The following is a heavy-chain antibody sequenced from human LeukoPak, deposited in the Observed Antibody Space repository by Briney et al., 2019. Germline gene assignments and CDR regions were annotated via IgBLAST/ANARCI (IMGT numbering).Heavy chain of an antibody. D-gene: IGHD2-21*02. CDR1: GDSISSESYF. Sequence: SETLSLTCTVSGDSISSESYFWSWIRQPAGKGLEWIGRIQSTGSTNYNPSLKSRVTISRDTSKNQFSLKVTSVTAADTAVYYCAKRGVTGYYFDYWGQGTLVTVSS. CDR2: IQSTGST. CDR3: AKRGVTGYYFDY. V-gene: IGHV4-61*02. J-gene: IGHJ4*02.